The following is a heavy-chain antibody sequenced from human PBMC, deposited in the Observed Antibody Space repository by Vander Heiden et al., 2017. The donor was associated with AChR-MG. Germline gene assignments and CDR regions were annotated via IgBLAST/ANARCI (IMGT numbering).Heavy chain of an antibody. Sequence: QVQLQESGPGLVKPSETLSLTCTVSGGSVSSDRNYWHWIRQPPGKGLEWIGHISSSGSTDYNPSLKSRVTISVDTSKNQFSLKMSSVTAADTAMYYCAGDPNPYALYIWGQVTMVTVSS. CDR3: AGDPNPYALYI. D-gene: IGHD7-27*01. J-gene: IGHJ3*02. V-gene: IGHV4-61*01. CDR1: GGSVSSDRNY. CDR2: ISSSGST.